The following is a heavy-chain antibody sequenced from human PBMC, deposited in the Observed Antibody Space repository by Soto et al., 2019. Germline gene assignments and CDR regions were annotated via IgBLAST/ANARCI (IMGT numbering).Heavy chain of an antibody. CDR2: IIPLFGTA. J-gene: IGHJ6*02. CDR3: AREIDGYYGMDV. V-gene: IGHV1-69*12. Sequence: QVQLVQSGAEVKKPGSSVKVSCKASGGTFSTDSISWVRQAPGQGLEWMGGIIPLFGTANNAQKFQGRVTITADESTSPAHMELSSLRSEDTAVYFCAREIDGYYGMDVWGQGTTVTVAS. CDR1: GGTFSTDS.